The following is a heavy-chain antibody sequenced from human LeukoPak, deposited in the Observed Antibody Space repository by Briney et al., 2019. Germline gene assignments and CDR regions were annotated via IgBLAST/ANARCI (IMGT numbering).Heavy chain of an antibody. CDR3: ARVDESLDKFDC. CDR2: ISSNSRYI. Sequence: GESLRLSCTASGFSLTLFSMNWVRQAPGKGLEWISSISSNSRYIYYADSLKGRFTISRDNAENSLYLDMYSLRDEDTAVYFCARVDESLDKFDCWGQGTLVTVSS. D-gene: IGHD1-1*01. V-gene: IGHV3-21*01. J-gene: IGHJ4*02. CDR1: GFSLTLFS.